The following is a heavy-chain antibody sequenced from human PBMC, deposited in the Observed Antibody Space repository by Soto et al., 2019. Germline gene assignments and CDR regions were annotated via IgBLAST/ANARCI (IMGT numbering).Heavy chain of an antibody. Sequence: GGSLRLSCAASGFTFSSYAMSWVRQAPGKGLEWVSAISGSGGSTYYADSVKGRFTISRDNSKNTLYLQMNSLRAGDTAVYYCAKVRQQQLVRLDAFDIWGQGTMVTVSS. CDR3: AKVRQQQLVRLDAFDI. CDR2: ISGSGGST. D-gene: IGHD6-13*01. J-gene: IGHJ3*02. CDR1: GFTFSSYA. V-gene: IGHV3-23*01.